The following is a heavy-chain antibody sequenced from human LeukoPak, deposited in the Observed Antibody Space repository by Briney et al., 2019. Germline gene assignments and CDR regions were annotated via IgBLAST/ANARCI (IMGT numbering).Heavy chain of an antibody. V-gene: IGHV4-39*07. Sequence: PSETLSLTCAVSGASISGSGYYLGWIRQPPGKGLEWIGNIYYTGSTYYNASLQSRVTISVDTSKNQFSLKLSSVTAADTAVYYCARTRGAMAHDSLDYWGPGTLVTVSS. CDR2: IYYTGST. CDR1: GASISGSGYY. CDR3: ARTRGAMAHDSLDY. D-gene: IGHD5-18*01. J-gene: IGHJ4*02.